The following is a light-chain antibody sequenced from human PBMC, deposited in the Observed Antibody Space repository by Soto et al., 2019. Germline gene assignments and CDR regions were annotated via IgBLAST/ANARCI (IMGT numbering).Light chain of an antibody. V-gene: IGKV3-11*01. CDR2: DAS. Sequence: EIVLTQSPATLSLSPGERATLSCSASQSVSSYLAWYQQKPGQAPRLLIYDASNRATGIPARFSGSGSGTDFTLTIISLQPEDFAVYYCQQRANWLTCGQGTKVDIK. J-gene: IGKJ1*01. CDR3: QQRANWLT. CDR1: QSVSSY.